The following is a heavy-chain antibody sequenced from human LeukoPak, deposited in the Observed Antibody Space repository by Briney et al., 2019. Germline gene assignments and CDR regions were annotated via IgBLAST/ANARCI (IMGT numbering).Heavy chain of an antibody. V-gene: IGHV4-59*01. CDR2: IYYSGST. CDR1: GGSISSYY. CDR3: AIFRSVARVDY. D-gene: IGHD3-3*01. J-gene: IGHJ4*02. Sequence: SETLSLTCTVSGGSISSYYWSWIRQPPGKGLEWIGYIYYSGSTNYNPSLKSRVTISVDTSKNQFSLKLSSVTAADTAVYYCAIFRSVARVDYWGQGTLVTVSS.